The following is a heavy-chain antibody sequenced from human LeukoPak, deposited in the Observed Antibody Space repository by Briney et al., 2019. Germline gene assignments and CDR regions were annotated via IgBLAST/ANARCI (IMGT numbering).Heavy chain of an antibody. Sequence: SVKVSCKASGGTFSSYAISWVRQAPGQGLEWMGGIIPIFGTANYAQKFQGRVTITADKSTSTVYMELSSLRSEDTAVYYCARDREWELPLVDYYYYYMDVWGKGTAVTVSS. CDR2: IIPIFGTA. J-gene: IGHJ6*03. V-gene: IGHV1-69*06. CDR3: ARDREWELPLVDYYYYYMDV. CDR1: GGTFSSYA. D-gene: IGHD1-26*01.